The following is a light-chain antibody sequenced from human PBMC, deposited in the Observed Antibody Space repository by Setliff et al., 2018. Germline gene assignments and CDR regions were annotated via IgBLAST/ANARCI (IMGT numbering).Light chain of an antibody. CDR2: EVI. Sequence: ALTQPAAVSGPPGQSIAISCSGSSRDVGGYDFVSWYQQHPGKAPKLLIYEVIKRPSGVSDRFSGSKSGNTASLTISGLQAEDEADYYCLSYTSETTHALFGGGTQLTVL. J-gene: IGLJ2*01. CDR1: SRDVGGYDF. V-gene: IGLV2-14*03. CDR3: LSYTSETTHAL.